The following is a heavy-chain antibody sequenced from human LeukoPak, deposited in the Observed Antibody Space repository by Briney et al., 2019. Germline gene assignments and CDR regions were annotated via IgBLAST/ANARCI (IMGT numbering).Heavy chain of an antibody. V-gene: IGHV3-74*01. CDR1: GFTFSSYW. CDR3: ARGWPHGNDY. D-gene: IGHD4-23*01. Sequence: GGSLRLSCAASGFTFSSYWMNWVRQAPGKGLVWVSRIASDGSSTTYADSVKGRFSISRDNAKNTLYLQMNSLRVEDTAVYYCARGWPHGNDYWGQGTLVTVSS. CDR2: IASDGSST. J-gene: IGHJ4*02.